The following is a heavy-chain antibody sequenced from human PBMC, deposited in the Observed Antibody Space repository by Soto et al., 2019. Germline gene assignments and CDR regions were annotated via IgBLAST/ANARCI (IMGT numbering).Heavy chain of an antibody. CDR3: ARHVGLRSRLHAFDI. V-gene: IGHV5-10-1*01. CDR2: IDPSDSYT. J-gene: IGHJ3*02. D-gene: IGHD2-15*01. Sequence: GESLKISCKGSGYSFTNYWISWVRQMPGKGLEWMGRIDPSDSYTNYSPSFQGHVTISADRSISTAYLQWSSLKASDTAMYYCARHVGLRSRLHAFDIWGQGTMVTVSS. CDR1: GYSFTNYW.